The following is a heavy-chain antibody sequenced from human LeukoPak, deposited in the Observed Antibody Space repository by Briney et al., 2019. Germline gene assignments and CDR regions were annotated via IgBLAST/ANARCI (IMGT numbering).Heavy chain of an antibody. CDR2: INPNSGGT. CDR1: GYTFTGYY. Sequence: ASVKVSCKASGYTFTGYYMHWVRQAPGQRLEWMGWINPNSGGTNYAQKLQGRVTMTRNTSISTAYMELSSLRSEDTAVYYCARRADTAAGTDYYGMDVWGQGTTVTVSS. CDR3: ARRADTAAGTDYYGMDV. D-gene: IGHD6-13*01. J-gene: IGHJ6*02. V-gene: IGHV1-2*02.